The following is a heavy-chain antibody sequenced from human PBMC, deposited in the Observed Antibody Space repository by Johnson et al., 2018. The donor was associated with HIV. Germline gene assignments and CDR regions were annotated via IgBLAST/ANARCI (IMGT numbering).Heavy chain of an antibody. V-gene: IGHV3-30*02. Sequence: VQLVESGGGLVQPGGSLRLSCVASGFTFSSYVMTWVRQAPGTGLEWVAFLHHDGTNKYYADSLKGRFTISKDNSKNTVSLQVNSRRLDDTAVYYCAIDLRGSDARDIWGQGTKVTVSP. J-gene: IGHJ3*02. CDR3: AIDLRGSDARDI. D-gene: IGHD3-10*01. CDR1: GFTFSSYV. CDR2: LHHDGTNK.